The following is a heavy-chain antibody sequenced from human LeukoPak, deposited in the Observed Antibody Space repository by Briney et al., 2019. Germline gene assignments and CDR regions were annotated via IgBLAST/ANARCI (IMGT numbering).Heavy chain of an antibody. J-gene: IGHJ6*03. V-gene: IGHV4-4*02. CDR3: ASANYYYYYYMDV. CDR1: GGSISSSNW. Sequence: SETLSLTCAVSGGSISSSNWWSWVRQPPGKGLEWIGEIYHSGSTNYNPSLKSRVTISVDTSKNQFSLKLSSVTAADTAVYYCASANYYYYYYMDVWGKGTTVTVSS. CDR2: IYHSGST.